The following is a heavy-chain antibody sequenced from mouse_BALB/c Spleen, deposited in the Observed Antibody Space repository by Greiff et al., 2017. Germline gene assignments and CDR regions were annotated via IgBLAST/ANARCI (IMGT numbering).Heavy chain of an antibody. CDR2: ISSGGGST. J-gene: IGHJ3*01. CDR1: GFAFSSYD. Sequence: EVKLMESGGGLVKPGGSLKLSCAASGFAFSSYDMSWVRQTPEKRLEWVAYISSGGGSTYYPDTVKGRFTISRDNAKNTLYLQMSSLKSEDTAMYYCARSDYYGSSQFAYWGQGTLVTVSA. V-gene: IGHV5-12-1*01. CDR3: ARSDYYGSSQFAY. D-gene: IGHD1-1*01.